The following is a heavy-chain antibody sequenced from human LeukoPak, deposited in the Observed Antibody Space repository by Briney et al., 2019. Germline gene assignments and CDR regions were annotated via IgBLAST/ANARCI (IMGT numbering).Heavy chain of an antibody. Sequence: GGSLRLSCAASGFTFSSYAMSWVRQAPGKGLEWVSAISGSGGSTYYADSVKGRFTISRDNAKNSLYLQMNSLRAEDTAVYYCARKLELPFWFDYWGQGTLVTVSS. V-gene: IGHV3-23*01. CDR1: GFTFSSYA. CDR2: ISGSGGST. D-gene: IGHD1-7*01. J-gene: IGHJ4*02. CDR3: ARKLELPFWFDY.